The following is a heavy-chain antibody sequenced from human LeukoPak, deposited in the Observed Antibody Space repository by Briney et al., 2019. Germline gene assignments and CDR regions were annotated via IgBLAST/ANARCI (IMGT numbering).Heavy chain of an antibody. J-gene: IGHJ5*02. CDR2: INHSGST. CDR3: ARGLGYYYGSGSYYKRWFDP. V-gene: IGHV4-34*01. D-gene: IGHD3-10*01. CDR1: GGSFSGYY. Sequence: SETLSLTCAVYGGSFSGYYWSWIRQPPGKGLEWIGEINHSGSTNYNPSLKSRVTMSVDTSKNQFSLKLSSVTAADTAVYYCARGLGYYYGSGSYYKRWFDPWGQGTLVTVSS.